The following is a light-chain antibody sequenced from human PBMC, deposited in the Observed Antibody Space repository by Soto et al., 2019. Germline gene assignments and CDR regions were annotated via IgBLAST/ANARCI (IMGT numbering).Light chain of an antibody. J-gene: IGLJ3*02. CDR2: EGS. CDR3: CSYAGSSTSPWV. Sequence: QPVLTQPASVSGSPGQSITISCTGTSSDVGSYNLVSWYQQHPGKAPKLMIYEGSKRPSGVSNRFSGSKSGNTASLTISGLQAEDEADYYCCSYAGSSTSPWVFGGGTQLTVL. CDR1: SSDVGSYNL. V-gene: IGLV2-23*01.